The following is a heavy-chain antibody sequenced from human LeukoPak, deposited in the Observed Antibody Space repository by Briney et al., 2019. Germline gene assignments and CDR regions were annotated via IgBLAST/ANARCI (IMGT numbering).Heavy chain of an antibody. CDR2: IYYSGST. V-gene: IGHV4-59*08. J-gene: IGHJ3*02. D-gene: IGHD3-22*01. Sequence: KPSETLSLTCTVSGGSISSYYWSWIRPPPGKGLEWIGYIYYSGSTTYNPSLKSRVTISVDTSKNQFSLKLSSVTAADTAVYYCARLAGYYDSSGYVHDAFDIWGQGTMVTVSS. CDR1: GGSISSYY. CDR3: ARLAGYYDSSGYVHDAFDI.